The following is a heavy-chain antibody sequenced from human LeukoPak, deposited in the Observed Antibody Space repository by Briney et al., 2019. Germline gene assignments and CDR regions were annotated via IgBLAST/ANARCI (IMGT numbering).Heavy chain of an antibody. D-gene: IGHD2-15*01. CDR2: ISAYNGNT. CDR3: ARGRYCSGGSCYSTGDY. Sequence: ASVKVSCKASGYTFTGYGISWVRQAPGQGLEWMGWISAYNGNTNYAQKLQGRVTMTTDTSTSTAYMELRSLRSDDTAVYYCARGRYCSGGSCYSTGDYWGQGTLVTVSS. J-gene: IGHJ4*02. CDR1: GYTFTGYG. V-gene: IGHV1-18*01.